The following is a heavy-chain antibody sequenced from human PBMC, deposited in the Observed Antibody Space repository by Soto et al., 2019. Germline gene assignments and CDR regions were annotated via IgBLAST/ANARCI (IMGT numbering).Heavy chain of an antibody. CDR3: ARVGCSGGSCYKVGY. J-gene: IGHJ4*02. V-gene: IGHV4-34*01. D-gene: IGHD2-15*01. CDR2: INHSGST. CDR1: GGSFSGYY. Sequence: SETLSLTCAVYGGSFSGYYWSWIRQPPGKGLEWIGEINHSGSTNYNPSLKSRVTISVDTSKNQFSLKLSSVTAADTAVYYCARVGCSGGSCYKVGYWGQGTLVTVSS.